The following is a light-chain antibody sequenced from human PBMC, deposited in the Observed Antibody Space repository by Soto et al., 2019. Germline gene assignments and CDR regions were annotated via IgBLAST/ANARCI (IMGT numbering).Light chain of an antibody. CDR3: SSYEGSNDPWV. Sequence: QSALTQPPSASGSPGQSVTISCTGTSSDIGAYNYVSWYQQHPGKAPKLMIHEVSKRPSGVPDRFSGSKSGNTASLTVSGRQAEDEAAYYCSSYEGSNDPWVFGGGTKLTVL. J-gene: IGLJ3*02. V-gene: IGLV2-8*01. CDR2: EVS. CDR1: SSDIGAYNY.